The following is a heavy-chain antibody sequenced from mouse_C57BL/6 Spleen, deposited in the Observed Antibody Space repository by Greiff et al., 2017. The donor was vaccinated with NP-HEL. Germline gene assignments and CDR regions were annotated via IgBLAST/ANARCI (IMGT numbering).Heavy chain of an antibody. D-gene: IGHD1-1*01. J-gene: IGHJ4*01. Sequence: EVQLQQSGPELVKPGASVKIPCKASGYTFTDYNMDWVKQSHGKSLEWIGDINPNNGGTIYNQKFKGKATLTVDKSSSTAYMELRSLTSEDTAVYYCARDYGSSYERAMDYWGQGTSVTVSS. V-gene: IGHV1-18*01. CDR3: ARDYGSSYERAMDY. CDR1: GYTFTDYN. CDR2: INPNNGGT.